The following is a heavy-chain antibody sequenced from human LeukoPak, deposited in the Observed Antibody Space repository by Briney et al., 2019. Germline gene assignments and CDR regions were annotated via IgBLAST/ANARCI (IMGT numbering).Heavy chain of an antibody. CDR3: ARGETGTCLGH. V-gene: IGHV3-30*03. Sequence: GGSLRLSCAASGFTFSSYGMHWVRQAPGKGLEWVAVISYDGSNKYYADSVKGRFTISRDNSKNTLQLQMNSLRVEDTAIYYCARGETGTCLGHWGQGILVTVSS. J-gene: IGHJ5*02. CDR2: ISYDGSNK. D-gene: IGHD1-1*01. CDR1: GFTFSSYG.